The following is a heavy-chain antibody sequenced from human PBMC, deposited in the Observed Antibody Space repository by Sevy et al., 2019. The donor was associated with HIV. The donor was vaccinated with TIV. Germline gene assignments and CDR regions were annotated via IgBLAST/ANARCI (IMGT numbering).Heavy chain of an antibody. D-gene: IGHD2-8*01. J-gene: IGHJ4*02. CDR1: GFMFSRYS. CDR2: FSFGCGKI. V-gene: IGHV3-21*04. CDR3: AREGGTKPHDY. Sequence: GGSLRLSCAASGFMFSRYSMSWIRQTPGKGLEWVATFSFGCGKINYADSVKGRFTISRDDSKNTFYLQMNSLRAEDTAMYYCAREGGTKPHDYWGQGTVVTVSS.